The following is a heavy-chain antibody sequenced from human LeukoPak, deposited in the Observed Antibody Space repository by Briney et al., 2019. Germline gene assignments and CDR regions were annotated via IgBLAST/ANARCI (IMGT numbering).Heavy chain of an antibody. CDR2: IRYDGSNK. CDR1: GFTFSSYG. D-gene: IGHD2-2*01. V-gene: IGHV3-30*02. CDR3: ARDPYCSSTSCSDYYYYYMDV. Sequence: GGSLRLSCAASGFTFSSYGMHWVRQAPGKGLEWVAFIRYDGSNKYYADSVKGRFTISRDNSKNTLYLQMNSLRAEDTAVYYCARDPYCSSTSCSDYYYYYMDVWGKGTTVTVSS. J-gene: IGHJ6*03.